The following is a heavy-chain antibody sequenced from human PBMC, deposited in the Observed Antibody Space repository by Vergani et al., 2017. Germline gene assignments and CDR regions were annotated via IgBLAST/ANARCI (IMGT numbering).Heavy chain of an antibody. V-gene: IGHV3-21*01. D-gene: IGHD3-9*01. Sequence: EVQLVGSGGGLVKPGGSLRRSCAASGFTFSSYSMIWVRQAPGKGLEWVSSISSSSSYIDYADSVKGRFTISRDNGKNSLYLQMNSLRAEDTAVYYCARGGITSYDILTGYLPHAFDFWGQGTMVTVSS. J-gene: IGHJ3*01. CDR1: GFTFSSYS. CDR3: ARGGITSYDILTGYLPHAFDF. CDR2: ISSSSSYI.